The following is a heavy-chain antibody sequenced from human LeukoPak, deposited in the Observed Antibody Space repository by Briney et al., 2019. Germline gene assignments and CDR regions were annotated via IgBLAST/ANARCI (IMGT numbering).Heavy chain of an antibody. CDR2: INRSGST. CDR3: ARAPLSGNSYSGSYYPDY. J-gene: IGHJ4*02. Sequence: SETLSLTCAVYGVSFSGYYWSWIRQPPGKGLEWIGEINRSGSTNYNPSLKSRVTISVDTSKNQFSLKLSSVTAADTAVYYCARAPLSGNSYSGSYYPDYWGQGTLVTVSS. D-gene: IGHD1-26*01. V-gene: IGHV4-34*01. CDR1: GVSFSGYY.